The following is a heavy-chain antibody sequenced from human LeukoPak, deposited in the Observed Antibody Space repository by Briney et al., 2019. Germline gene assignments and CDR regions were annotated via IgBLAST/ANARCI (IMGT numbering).Heavy chain of an antibody. CDR1: LYSISSGHY. D-gene: IGHD6-13*01. V-gene: IGHV4-38-2*02. CDR3: ASIIPYSSQVNY. Sequence: PSETLSLTCTVSLYSISSGHYWGWIRQPPGKGLEWIGSIYYSGSTYYNPSLKSRVTISVDTPKNQFSLKLSSVTAADTAVYYCASIIPYSSQVNYWGQGTLVTVSS. J-gene: IGHJ4*02. CDR2: IYYSGST.